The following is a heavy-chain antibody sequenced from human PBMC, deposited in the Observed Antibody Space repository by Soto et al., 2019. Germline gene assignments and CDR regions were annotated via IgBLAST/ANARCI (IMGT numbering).Heavy chain of an antibody. Sequence: SGKVSCKGSGGTFSSYAISWVRQAPGQGLEWLGGIIPIFGTANYAQKFQGRVTITADESTSTAYMELSSLRSEDTAVYYCARVRMKRTAIASYYYYGMDVWGQGTTVTVSS. V-gene: IGHV1-69*13. J-gene: IGHJ6*02. CDR2: IIPIFGTA. D-gene: IGHD5-18*01. CDR1: GGTFSSYA. CDR3: ARVRMKRTAIASYYYYGMDV.